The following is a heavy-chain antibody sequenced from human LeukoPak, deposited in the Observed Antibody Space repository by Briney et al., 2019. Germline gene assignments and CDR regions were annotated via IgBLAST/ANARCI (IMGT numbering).Heavy chain of an antibody. V-gene: IGHV4-59*12. J-gene: IGHJ4*02. CDR1: GGSISSYY. Sequence: SETLSLTCTVSGGSISSYYWSWIRQPPGKGLEWIGYIYYSGSTNYNPSLKSRVTISVDTSKNQFSLKLSSVTAADTAVYYCARGPPYDYVWGSYRSERRSFDYWGQGTLVTVSS. D-gene: IGHD3-16*02. CDR3: ARGPPYDYVWGSYRSERRSFDY. CDR2: IYYSGST.